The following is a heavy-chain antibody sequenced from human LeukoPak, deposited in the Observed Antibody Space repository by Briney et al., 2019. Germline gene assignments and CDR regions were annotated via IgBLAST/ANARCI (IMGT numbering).Heavy chain of an antibody. CDR3: ARIRKEYCTSTSCHYYYYMDV. V-gene: IGHV1-18*01. Sequence: ASVKVSCKASGYTFSNFGISWVRQAPGQGLEWMGWISTYNGNTNYAQKLQGRVTMTTDTSTSTAYMELRSLRSGDTAVYYCARIRKEYCTSTSCHYYYYMDVWDKGTTVTVSS. CDR2: ISTYNGNT. CDR1: GYTFSNFG. J-gene: IGHJ6*03. D-gene: IGHD2-2*01.